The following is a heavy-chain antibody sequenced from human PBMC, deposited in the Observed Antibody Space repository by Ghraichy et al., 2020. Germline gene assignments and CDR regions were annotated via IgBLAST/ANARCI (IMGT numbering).Heavy chain of an antibody. CDR2: ISSSSTYI. CDR1: GFTFSRYS. D-gene: IGHD2-2*01. J-gene: IGHJ4*02. Sequence: GSLRLSCAASGFTFSRYSMNWVRQAPGKGLEWVSTISSSSTYIYYADSVKGRFTISRDNAMNSLYLQMNSLRADDTAVYYCARDLSLAMPGGFDYWGQGTLVTVSS. V-gene: IGHV3-21*01. CDR3: ARDLSLAMPGGFDY.